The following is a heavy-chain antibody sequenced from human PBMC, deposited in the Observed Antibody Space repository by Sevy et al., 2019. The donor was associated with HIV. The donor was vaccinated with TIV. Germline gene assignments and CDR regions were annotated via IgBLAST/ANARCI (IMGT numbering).Heavy chain of an antibody. V-gene: IGHV4-61*01. D-gene: IGHD3-10*01. CDR2: IFYNGNT. CDR3: ARGLNYYVSGSFDY. CDR1: GVSITSGNSY. Sequence: SETLSLTCSVSGVSITSGNSYWSWIRQPPGKGLEWIGYIFYNGNTNYNPTLESRVTMSVDTSNSQFSLSLRSVTAADMAVYYCARGLNYYVSGSFDYWGQGTLVTVSS. J-gene: IGHJ4*02.